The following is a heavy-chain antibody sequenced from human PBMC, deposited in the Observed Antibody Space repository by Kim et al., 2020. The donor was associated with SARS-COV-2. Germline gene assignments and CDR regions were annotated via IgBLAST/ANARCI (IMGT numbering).Heavy chain of an antibody. D-gene: IGHD5-12*01. CDR3: AGRRGSIYAMDV. V-gene: IGHV3-23*01. J-gene: IGHJ6*02. Sequence: YQDSVKGRFTISRDNSKNTLYVQMNSLRAEDTAVYYCAGRRGSIYAMDVWGQGTTVTVSS.